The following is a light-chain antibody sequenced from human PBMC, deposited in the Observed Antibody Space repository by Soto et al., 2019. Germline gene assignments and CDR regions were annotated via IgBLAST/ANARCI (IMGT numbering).Light chain of an antibody. CDR3: QQYNNWPPK. CDR2: GAS. J-gene: IGKJ1*01. CDR1: QSVSSN. V-gene: IGKV3-15*01. Sequence: IVMTRSPATLSVSPGERATLSCRASQSVSSNLAWYQQKPGQAPRLLIYGASTRATGIPARFSGSGSGTEFTLTISSLQSEDFAVYYCQQYNNWPPKFGQGTKV.